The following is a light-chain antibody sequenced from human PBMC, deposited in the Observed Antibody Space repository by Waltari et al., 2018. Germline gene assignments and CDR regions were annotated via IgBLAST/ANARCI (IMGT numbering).Light chain of an antibody. CDR3: QQRKIWPPLT. CDR1: QIITTY. Sequence: EIVLTQSPATLSLSPGERATLSCRASQIITTYLAWFQQKPGQAPRLLIYDAINRATGIPARFSGSGSGTDFTLTISSLEPEDFAVYYCQQRKIWPPLTFGGGTKVE. J-gene: IGKJ4*01. V-gene: IGKV3-11*01. CDR2: DAI.